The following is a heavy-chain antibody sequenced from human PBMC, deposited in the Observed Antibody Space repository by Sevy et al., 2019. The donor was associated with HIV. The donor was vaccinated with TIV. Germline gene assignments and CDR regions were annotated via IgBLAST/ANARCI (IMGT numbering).Heavy chain of an antibody. D-gene: IGHD3-10*01. CDR2: ISSSSSTI. J-gene: IGHJ4*02. CDR3: ASPLPFYYGSGSEEFDY. CDR1: GLTFSTYS. Sequence: GGSLRLSCAASGLTFSTYSMNWVRQAPGKGLEWVSYISSSSSTIYYAGPVKGRFTISRDNAKNSLYLQMNSLRAEDTAVYYCASPLPFYYGSGSEEFDYWGRGTLVTVSS. V-gene: IGHV3-48*01.